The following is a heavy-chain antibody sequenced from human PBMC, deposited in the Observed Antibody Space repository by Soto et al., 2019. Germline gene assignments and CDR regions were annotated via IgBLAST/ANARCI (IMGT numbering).Heavy chain of an antibody. J-gene: IGHJ3*01. CDR3: TRGYDGSGYIAFDV. Sequence: TVSLTCTVSGASIGDSYWCWFRQPPGKGLEYIGYIYDSGNTNSKPSLESRVTMSVDTSKNQVSLRLTSVTAADTAVYYCTRGYDGSGYIAFDVWGQGIKVTVSS. V-gene: IGHV4-59*01. D-gene: IGHD3-22*01. CDR1: GASIGDSY. CDR2: IYDSGNT.